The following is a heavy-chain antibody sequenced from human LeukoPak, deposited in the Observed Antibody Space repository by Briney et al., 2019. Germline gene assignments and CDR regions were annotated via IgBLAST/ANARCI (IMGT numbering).Heavy chain of an antibody. J-gene: IGHJ3*02. CDR2: INTGNGNT. CDR1: GYTFTSYA. Sequence: ASVKVSCKASGYTFTSYAIHWVPQAPGQRLECMGWINTGNGNTKYSQKFQGRVTITRDTSASTAYMDLSSLRSEDTAVYYCARTSPMRNSYGDYGFEYAFDIWGQGTMVTVSS. D-gene: IGHD4-17*01. V-gene: IGHV1-3*04. CDR3: ARTSPMRNSYGDYGFEYAFDI.